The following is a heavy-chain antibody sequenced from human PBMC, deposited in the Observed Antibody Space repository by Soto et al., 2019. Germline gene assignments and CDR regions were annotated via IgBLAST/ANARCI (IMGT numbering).Heavy chain of an antibody. CDR2: IKRDRSET. CDR3: AREAPGYYYYGLDV. V-gene: IGHV3-7*01. J-gene: IGHJ6*02. CDR1: GFTFSAFW. Sequence: EVQLVESGGGLVQPGGSLRLSCAASGFTFSAFWMSWVRQAPGKGLEWVAKIKRDRSETYYVDSVKGRFTISRDPFKNSLYLRMNSLRAEDTAVYYCAREAPGYYYYGLDVWGQGTTVTVTS.